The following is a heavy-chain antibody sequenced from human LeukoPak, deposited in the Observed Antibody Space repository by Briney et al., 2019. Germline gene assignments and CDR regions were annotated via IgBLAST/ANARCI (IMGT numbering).Heavy chain of an antibody. Sequence: SETLSLTCTVSGGSISSGSYYWSWIRQPAGKGLEWIGRIYTSGSTNYNPSLKSRVTISVDTSKNQFSLKLSSVTAADTAVYYCARDADTAMATSIYGTDVWGQGTTVAVSS. CDR1: GGSISSGSYY. D-gene: IGHD5-18*01. CDR3: ARDADTAMATSIYGTDV. V-gene: IGHV4-61*02. J-gene: IGHJ6*02. CDR2: IYTSGST.